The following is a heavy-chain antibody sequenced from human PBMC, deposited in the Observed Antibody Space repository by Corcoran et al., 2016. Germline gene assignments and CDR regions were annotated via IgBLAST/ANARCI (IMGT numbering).Heavy chain of an antibody. D-gene: IGHD6-6*01. J-gene: IGHJ5*02. CDR3: ARDSTSSGYHWFDP. CDR2: ISSSSSYI. CDR1: GFTFSSYS. Sequence: EVQLVESGGGLVKPGGSLRLSCAASGFTFSSYSMNWVRQAPGKGLEWVSSISSSSSYIYYPDSLKGRFTISRDDAKNSLYMQMNSLRAEDTAVYYCARDSTSSGYHWFDPSGQGTLVTGSS. V-gene: IGHV3-21*01.